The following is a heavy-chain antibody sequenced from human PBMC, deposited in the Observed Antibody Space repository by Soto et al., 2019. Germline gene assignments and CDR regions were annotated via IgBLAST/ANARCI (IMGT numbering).Heavy chain of an antibody. J-gene: IGHJ5*02. V-gene: IGHV1-3*01. CDR2: INAANGDT. CDR1: GYTFTMYG. Sequence: ASVKVSCKASGYTFTMYGIHCVVQAPVQRLEWMGWINAANGDTKYSPKFQGRVTITRDTSASTAYMELSSLRSEDTAVYYCVRRHVSATGIDWFDPWGQGTLVTVSS. CDR3: VRRHVSATGIDWFDP. D-gene: IGHD6-13*01.